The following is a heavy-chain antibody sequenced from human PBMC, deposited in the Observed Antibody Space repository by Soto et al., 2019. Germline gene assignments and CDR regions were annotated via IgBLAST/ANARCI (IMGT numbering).Heavy chain of an antibody. V-gene: IGHV1-46*01. CDR3: ARVVCYYDSSGYYYYYGMDV. CDR1: GYTFTSYY. Sequence: ASVKVSCKASGYTFTSYYMHWVRQAPGQGLEWMGIINPSGGSTSYAQKFQGRVTMTRDTSTSTVYMELSSLRSEDTAVYYCARVVCYYDSSGYYYYYGMDVWGQGTTVTVSS. D-gene: IGHD3-22*01. J-gene: IGHJ6*02. CDR2: INPSGGST.